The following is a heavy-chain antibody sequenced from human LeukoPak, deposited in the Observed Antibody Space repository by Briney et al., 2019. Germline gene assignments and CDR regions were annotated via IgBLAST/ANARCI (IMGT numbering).Heavy chain of an antibody. Sequence: GRSLRLSCATSGFTFSTYAMHWVRQAPGKGLEWVAVIWYDGSNKYYADSVKGRFTISRDNAKNTLYLQMNRLRAEATAVYYCAREGQTPSIRLYYFDSWGQGTLVTVSS. CDR1: GFTFSTYA. CDR3: AREGQTPSIRLYYFDS. CDR2: IWYDGSNK. D-gene: IGHD4/OR15-4a*01. V-gene: IGHV3-33*01. J-gene: IGHJ4*02.